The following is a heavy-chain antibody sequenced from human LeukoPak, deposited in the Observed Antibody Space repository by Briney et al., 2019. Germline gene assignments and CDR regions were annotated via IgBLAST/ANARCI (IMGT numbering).Heavy chain of an antibody. D-gene: IGHD1-26*01. J-gene: IGHJ4*02. CDR2: IWYDGSNK. CDR1: GFTFSSYG. Sequence: GGSLRLSCAASGFTFSSYGMHWVRQAPGKGLDWVAVIWYDGSNKYYADSVKGRFTISRDNSKNTLYLQMNSLRAEDTAVYYCARDRMGATLDYWGQGTLVTVSS. CDR3: ARDRMGATLDY. V-gene: IGHV3-33*01.